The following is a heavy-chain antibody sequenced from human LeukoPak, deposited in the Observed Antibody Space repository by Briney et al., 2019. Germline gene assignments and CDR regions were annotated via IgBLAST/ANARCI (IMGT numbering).Heavy chain of an antibody. V-gene: IGHV4-4*07. CDR2: IYTSGST. Sequence: PSETLSLTCTVSGGSISSYYWSWIRQPAGKGLEWIGRIYTSGSTNYNPSLKSRVTISVDTSKNQFSLKLSSVTAADTAVYYCARIRFLEAYYYYYMDVWGKGTTVTVSS. CDR3: ARIRFLEAYYYYYMDV. D-gene: IGHD3-3*01. J-gene: IGHJ6*03. CDR1: GGSISSYY.